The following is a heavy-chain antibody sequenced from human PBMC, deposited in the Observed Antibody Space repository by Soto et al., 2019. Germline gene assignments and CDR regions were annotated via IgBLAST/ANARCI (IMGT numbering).Heavy chain of an antibody. V-gene: IGHV1-3*05. D-gene: IGHD2-21*02. Sequence: QVQLVQSGAEEKKPGASVKVSCKASGYTFTSYAMHWVRQAPGQRLEWMGWINAGNGNTKYSQKFQGRVTITRDTSASTAYMELSSLRSEYTAVYYCARIIVVVTALDYWGQGTLVTVSS. CDR2: INAGNGNT. J-gene: IGHJ4*02. CDR3: ARIIVVVTALDY. CDR1: GYTFTSYA.